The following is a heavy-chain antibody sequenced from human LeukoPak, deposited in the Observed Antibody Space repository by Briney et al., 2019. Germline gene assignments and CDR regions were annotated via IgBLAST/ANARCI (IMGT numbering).Heavy chain of an antibody. D-gene: IGHD4-17*01. J-gene: IGHJ4*02. CDR1: GFTFDDYT. V-gene: IGHV3-9*01. CDR2: ISWNSGSI. CDR3: AKGTTTVTTMLDY. Sequence: PGGSLRLSCAASGFTFDDYTMHWVRHAPGKGLEWVSGISWNSGSIGYADSVKGRFTISRDNAKNSLYLQMNSLRAEDTALYYCAKGTTTVTTMLDYWGQGTLVTVSS.